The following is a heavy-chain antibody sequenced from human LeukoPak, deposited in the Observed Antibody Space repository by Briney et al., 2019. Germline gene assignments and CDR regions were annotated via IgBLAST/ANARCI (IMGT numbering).Heavy chain of an antibody. CDR1: GGSISSYY. V-gene: IGHV4-4*07. CDR3: ARYYDSSGFHAFDI. CDR2: ICSSGST. Sequence: SETLSLTCTVSGGSISSYYWSWIRQPAGKGLEWIGRICSSGSTDYNPSLKSRVTMSVDTSKNKFSLKLSSVTAADTAVYYCARYYDSSGFHAFDIWGQGTMVTVSS. D-gene: IGHD3-22*01. J-gene: IGHJ3*02.